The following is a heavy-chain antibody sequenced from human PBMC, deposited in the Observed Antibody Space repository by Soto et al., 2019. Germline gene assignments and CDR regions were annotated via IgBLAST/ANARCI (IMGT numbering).Heavy chain of an antibody. J-gene: IGHJ6*02. D-gene: IGHD3-10*01. CDR1: GITVSTNY. V-gene: IGHV3-66*01. Sequence: EVQLVESGGGLVKPGGSLRLSCAASGITVSTNYMSWVRQAPGKGLEWVSVIYTGGRTYYSDSVKGRFTISRDNSKNTLYLQMNSLRADDTAVYYCARDRDGDYGLDVWGQGTTVTVSS. CDR2: IYTGGRT. CDR3: ARDRDGDYGLDV.